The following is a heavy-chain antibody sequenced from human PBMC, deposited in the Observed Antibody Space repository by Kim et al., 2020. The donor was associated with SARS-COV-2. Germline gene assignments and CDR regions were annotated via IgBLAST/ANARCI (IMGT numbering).Heavy chain of an antibody. CDR1: GFTFDDYA. V-gene: IGHV3-9*01. CDR2: ISWNSGSI. D-gene: IGHD6-13*01. CDR3: AKGFRGQQLAFDY. Sequence: GGSLRLSCAASGFTFDDYAMHWVRQAPGKGLEWVSGISWNSGSIGYADSVKGRFTISRDNAKNSLYLQMNSLRAEDTALYYCAKGFRGQQLAFDYWGQGTLVTVSS. J-gene: IGHJ4*02.